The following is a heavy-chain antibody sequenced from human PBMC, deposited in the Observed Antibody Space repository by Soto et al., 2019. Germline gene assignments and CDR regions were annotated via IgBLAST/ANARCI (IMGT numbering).Heavy chain of an antibody. Sequence: QVQLQESGPGLVKPSETLSLTCTVSGGSITSYYWSWIRQPPGKGLGWIGYIYSSGSTDCNPPLKSRLTMSVDTSKNQFSLKLSSMTAADTAVYYCARGRYCSDGSCYAFDIWGQGTMVSVSS. CDR1: GGSITSYY. CDR2: IYSSGST. CDR3: ARGRYCSDGSCYAFDI. V-gene: IGHV4-59*01. J-gene: IGHJ3*02. D-gene: IGHD2-15*01.